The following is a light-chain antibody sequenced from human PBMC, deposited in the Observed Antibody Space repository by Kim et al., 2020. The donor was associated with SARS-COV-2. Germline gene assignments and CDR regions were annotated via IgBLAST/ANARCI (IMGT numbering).Light chain of an antibody. V-gene: IGKV3-15*01. J-gene: IGKJ2*01. Sequence: EIVMTQSPVTLSVSPGERATLSCRASQSVSSNLAWYQQKPGQAPRLLIHGASTRATGIPGRFSGSGSGTEFTLTISSLQSEDFAVYYCQQYNNWSYTFGQGTKLEIK. CDR3: QQYNNWSYT. CDR2: GAS. CDR1: QSVSSN.